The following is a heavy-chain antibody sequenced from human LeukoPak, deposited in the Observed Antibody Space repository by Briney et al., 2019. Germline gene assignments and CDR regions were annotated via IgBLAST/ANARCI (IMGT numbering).Heavy chain of an antibody. CDR1: GFTFSSFG. Sequence: GGTLRLSCAVSGFTFSSFGMGWVRQAPGKGLGWVSAISGSGGSTYYADSVKGRFTISRDNSKNTLYLQMHSLRAEDTAVYYCAKESLRVVPSATFDYSGQGTLVTVSP. D-gene: IGHD2-2*01. CDR2: ISGSGGST. J-gene: IGHJ4*02. V-gene: IGHV3-23*01. CDR3: AKESLRVVPSATFDY.